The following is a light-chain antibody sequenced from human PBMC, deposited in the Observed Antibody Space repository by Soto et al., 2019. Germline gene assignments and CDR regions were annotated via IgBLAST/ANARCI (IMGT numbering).Light chain of an antibody. CDR3: QQFSSYPLT. J-gene: IGKJ4*01. V-gene: IGKV3-15*01. CDR2: GAS. Sequence: EIVMTQSPATLSVSPGERATLSCRASQSVGNNLAWYRQKSGQAPRLLIYGASTRATGIPDRFSGGGSGTDFTLTISRLEPEDFAVYYCQQFSSYPLTFGGGTKVEIK. CDR1: QSVGNN.